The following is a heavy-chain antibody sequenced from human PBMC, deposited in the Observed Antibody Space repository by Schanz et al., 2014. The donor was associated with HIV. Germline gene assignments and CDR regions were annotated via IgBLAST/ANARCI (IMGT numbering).Heavy chain of an antibody. Sequence: VQLLESGAEVKKPGSSVKVSCKASGGSFSSYAINWVRQAPGQGLEWMGWMNPNRGNAGFAQNFQGRVTLTRDTSITTAYMELTSLRPEDTAVYYCARRRGWGSYRYFPYGLDVWGQGTTVTVSS. V-gene: IGHV1-8*02. CDR3: ARRRGWGSYRYFPYGLDV. CDR1: GGSFSSYA. CDR2: MNPNRGNA. J-gene: IGHJ6*02. D-gene: IGHD3-16*02.